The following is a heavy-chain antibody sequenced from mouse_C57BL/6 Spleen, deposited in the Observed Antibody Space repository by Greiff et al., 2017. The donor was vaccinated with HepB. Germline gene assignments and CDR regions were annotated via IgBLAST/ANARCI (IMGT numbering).Heavy chain of an antibody. Sequence: VQLKESGPGLVKPSQSLSLTCSVTGYSITSGYYWNWIRQFPGNKLEWMGYISYDGSNNYNPSLKNRISITRDTSKNQFFLKLNSVTTEDTATYYCARCGGNSYAMDYWGQGTSVTVSS. CDR3: ARCGGNSYAMDY. CDR2: ISYDGSN. CDR1: GYSITSGYY. V-gene: IGHV3-6*01. D-gene: IGHD2-1*01. J-gene: IGHJ4*01.